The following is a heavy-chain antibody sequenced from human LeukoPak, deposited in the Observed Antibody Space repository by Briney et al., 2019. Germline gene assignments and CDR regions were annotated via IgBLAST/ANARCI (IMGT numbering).Heavy chain of an antibody. V-gene: IGHV1-18*01. CDR2: ISVYQGST. Sequence: ASVRVSCKASGYTFTNYGITGVRQASGQGGEWRGWISVYQGSTRYAQNFQGRVTMPIDTSTSTASMVLRSLRSADTAIYFCARSDLGTITAVPFNYWGQGTLVAVSS. D-gene: IGHD5-24*01. CDR3: ARSDLGTITAVPFNY. CDR1: GYTFTNYG. J-gene: IGHJ4*02.